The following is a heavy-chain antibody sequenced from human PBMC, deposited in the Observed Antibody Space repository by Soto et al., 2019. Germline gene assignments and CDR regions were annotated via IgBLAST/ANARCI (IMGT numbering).Heavy chain of an antibody. CDR2: INAGNGNT. J-gene: IGHJ6*02. V-gene: IGHV1-3*01. CDR3: AREFYQLQMYYYYYGMDV. Sequence: ASVKVSCKASGYTFTSYAMHWVRQAPGQRLEWMGWINAGNGNTKYSQKFQGRVTITRDTSASTAYMELSSLRSEDTAVYYCAREFYQLQMYYYYYGMDVWGQGTTVTVSS. CDR1: GYTFTSYA. D-gene: IGHD2-2*01.